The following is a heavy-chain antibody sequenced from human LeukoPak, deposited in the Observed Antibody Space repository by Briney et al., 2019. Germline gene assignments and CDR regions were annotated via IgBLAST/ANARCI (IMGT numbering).Heavy chain of an antibody. CDR2: VYTSGST. V-gene: IGHV4-61*02. CDR1: GGSISSGSYY. CDR3: AVATHSNWFDP. J-gene: IGHJ5*02. Sequence: PSETLSLTCTVSGGSISSGSYYWSWIRQPAGKGLEWIGRVYTSGSTNYNPSLKSRVTISVDTSKNQFSLKLTSVTAADTAVYYCAVATHSNWFDPWGQGTLVTVSS. D-gene: IGHD5-12*01.